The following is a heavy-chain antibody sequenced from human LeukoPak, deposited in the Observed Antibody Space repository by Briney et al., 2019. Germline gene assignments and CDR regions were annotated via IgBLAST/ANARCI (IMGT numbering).Heavy chain of an antibody. CDR2: ISSSSSYI. Sequence: GGSLRLSCAASGFTFSSHSMNWVRQAPGQGLEWVSSISSSSSYISYADSVKGRFTISRDNAKNSLYPQMSSLRVEDTAVYYCVRSQYSSSSWGQGTLVTVSS. J-gene: IGHJ5*02. CDR1: GFTFSSHS. D-gene: IGHD6-13*01. V-gene: IGHV3-21*01. CDR3: VRSQYSSSS.